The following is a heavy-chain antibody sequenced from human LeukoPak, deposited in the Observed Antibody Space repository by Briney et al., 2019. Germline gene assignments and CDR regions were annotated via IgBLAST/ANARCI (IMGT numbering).Heavy chain of an antibody. CDR3: ARDDSSGYRCDN. CDR2: ISSDGSTT. V-gene: IGHV3-74*01. J-gene: IGHJ4*02. D-gene: IGHD3-22*01. Sequence: GGSLRLSCAASGFTFSSYWMQWVRPVPGGGLGWVSRISSDGSTTNYADSVKGRFSISRDNAKNTLYLQMNSLRAEDTAVYYCARDDSSGYRCDNWGQGTLVTVSS. CDR1: GFTFSSYW.